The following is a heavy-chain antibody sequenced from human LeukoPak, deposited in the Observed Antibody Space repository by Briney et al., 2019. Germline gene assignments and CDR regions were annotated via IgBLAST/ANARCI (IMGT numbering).Heavy chain of an antibody. D-gene: IGHD6-19*01. CDR2: INPGGTTM. Sequence: GGSLRLSCAASGFMFSSYEMYWVRQAPEKGLEWVSYINPGGTTMYYADSVSGRFTISRDNAKNSLFLQMNSLRADDTAVYFCALLAVASDFDYWGQGSLVTVSS. CDR3: ALLAVASDFDY. V-gene: IGHV3-48*03. CDR1: GFMFSSYE. J-gene: IGHJ4*02.